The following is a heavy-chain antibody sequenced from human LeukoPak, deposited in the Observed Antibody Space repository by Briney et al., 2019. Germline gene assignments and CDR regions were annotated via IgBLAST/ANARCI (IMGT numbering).Heavy chain of an antibody. CDR2: INHSGST. J-gene: IGHJ4*02. D-gene: IGHD3-3*01. V-gene: IGHV4-39*07. CDR3: ARGDFFGY. CDR1: GGSISSSSYY. Sequence: SETLSLTCTVSGGSISSSSYYWGWIRQPPGKGLEWIGEINHSGSTNYNPSLKSRVTTSVDTSKNQFSLKLSSVAAADTAVYSCARGDFFGYWGQGTLVTVSS.